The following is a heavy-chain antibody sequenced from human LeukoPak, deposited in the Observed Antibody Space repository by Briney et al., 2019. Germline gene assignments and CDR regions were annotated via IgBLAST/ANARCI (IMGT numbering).Heavy chain of an antibody. CDR3: ARDSTLGYCTGGVCYWFDP. J-gene: IGHJ5*02. V-gene: IGHV1-2*02. CDR1: GYTFTGYY. D-gene: IGHD2-8*02. CDR2: INPNSGGT. Sequence: ASVKVSCKASGYTFTGYYMHWVRQSPGHGREGMGWINPNSGGTNYAQKFQGRVTMTRDTSISTAYMELSRLRSDDTAVYYCARDSTLGYCTGGVCYWFDPWGQGTLVTVSS.